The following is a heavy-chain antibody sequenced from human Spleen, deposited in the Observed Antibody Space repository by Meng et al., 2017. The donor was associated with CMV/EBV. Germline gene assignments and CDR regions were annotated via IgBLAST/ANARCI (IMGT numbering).Heavy chain of an antibody. CDR1: GFTFSNCG. V-gene: IGHV3-30*02. Sequence: GESLKISCAASGFTFSNCGMHWVRQAPGKGLEWVSFIKFDGNTEYYADSVKGRFTISRDNSKNTLYLQMNSLRAEDTAVYYCARDYDTDAFDIWGQGTMVTVSS. CDR3: ARDYDTDAFDI. D-gene: IGHD3-16*01. J-gene: IGHJ3*02. CDR2: IKFDGNTE.